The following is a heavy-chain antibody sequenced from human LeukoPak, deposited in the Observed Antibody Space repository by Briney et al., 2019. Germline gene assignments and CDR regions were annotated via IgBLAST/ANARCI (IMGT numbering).Heavy chain of an antibody. CDR2: IDTAGDT. CDR3: ARVAKERVGGVYYFDY. CDR1: GFTFSDYD. D-gene: IGHD1-1*01. J-gene: IGHJ4*02. Sequence: GGSLRLSCAASGFTFSDYDIHWVRQATGKGLEWVSAIDTAGDTYYTGSVKGRLTISRENAKNSLYLQMNSLRAGDTAVYYCARVAKERVGGVYYFDYWGQGTLVTVSS. V-gene: IGHV3-13*01.